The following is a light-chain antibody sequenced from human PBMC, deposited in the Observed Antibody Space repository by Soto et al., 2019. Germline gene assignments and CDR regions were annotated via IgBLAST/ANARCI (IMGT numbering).Light chain of an antibody. Sequence: DIQMTQSPSSLSASVGDRVTITCRASQSISSYLNWYQQKPGKAPKVLISGASSLQSGVPLRFSDSGSGTDFSLTISSLKSEDFASYYCQQSHSTPPTFGGGTKVEIK. CDR2: GAS. CDR1: QSISSY. CDR3: QQSHSTPPT. J-gene: IGKJ4*01. V-gene: IGKV1-39*01.